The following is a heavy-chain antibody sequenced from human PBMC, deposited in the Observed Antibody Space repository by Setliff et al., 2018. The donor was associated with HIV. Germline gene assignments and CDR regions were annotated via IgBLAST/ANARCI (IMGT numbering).Heavy chain of an antibody. V-gene: IGHV4-4*07. CDR2: IYTSGST. CDR3: ARDDSSGWHFYYYYGMDV. CDR1: GGSISSYY. D-gene: IGHD6-19*01. J-gene: IGHJ6*02. Sequence: PSETLSLTCTVSGGSISSYYWSWIRQPAGKGLEWIGRIYTSGSTNYNPSLKSRVTISVDTSKNQFSLKLSSVTAADTAVYYCARDDSSGWHFYYYYGMDVWGQGTTVTVSS.